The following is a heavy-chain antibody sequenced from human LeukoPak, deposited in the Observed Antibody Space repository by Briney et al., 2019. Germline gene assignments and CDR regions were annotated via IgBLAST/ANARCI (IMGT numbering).Heavy chain of an antibody. CDR3: ARAPRAFDS. V-gene: IGHV3-21*01. CDR1: QFTLSLYA. Sequence: GGSLRLSCSGSQFTLSLYAMTGVRRAPGEGLEWVSGISSSGDYTYYADSVKGRFTISRDNAKNSLYLQMNSLRAEDTAVYYCARAPRAFDSWGQGTLVTVSS. J-gene: IGHJ4*02. CDR2: ISSSGDYT.